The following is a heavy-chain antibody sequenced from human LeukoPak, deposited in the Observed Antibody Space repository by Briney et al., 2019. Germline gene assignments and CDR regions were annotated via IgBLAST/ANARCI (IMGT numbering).Heavy chain of an antibody. CDR3: ARNTAMVRYYFDY. V-gene: IGHV4-59*08. CDR1: GGSISSYY. CDR2: IYYSGSI. D-gene: IGHD5-18*01. J-gene: IGHJ4*02. Sequence: SETLSLTCTVSGGSISSYYWSWIRQPPGKGLEWIGYIYYSGSINYNPSLKSRVTISVDPSKNQFSLKLSSVTAADTAVYYCARNTAMVRYYFDYWGQGTLVTVSS.